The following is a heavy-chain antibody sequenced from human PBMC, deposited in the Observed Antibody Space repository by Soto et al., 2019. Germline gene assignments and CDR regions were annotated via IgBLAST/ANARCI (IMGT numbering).Heavy chain of an antibody. Sequence: GESLKISCNGSGYSFTSYWIGWVRQMPGKGLEWMGIIYPGDSDTRYSPSFQGQVTISADKSISTAYLQMNSLKTEDTAVYYCTTVIPGLRLMGIDYWDQGTLVTVSS. D-gene: IGHD5-12*01. CDR2: IYPGDSDT. CDR1: GYSFTSYW. V-gene: IGHV5-51*01. CDR3: TTVIPGLRLMGIDY. J-gene: IGHJ4*02.